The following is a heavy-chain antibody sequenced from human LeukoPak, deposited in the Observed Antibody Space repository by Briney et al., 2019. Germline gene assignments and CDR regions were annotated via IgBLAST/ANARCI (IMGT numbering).Heavy chain of an antibody. Sequence: PGGSLRLSCAASGFTFSSYAMSWVRQAPGKGLEWFSAISGSGGSTYYADSVKGRFTISRDNSKNTLYLQMNSLRAKDTAVYYCAKDLSGSLTPNFDYWGQGTLVTVSS. V-gene: IGHV3-23*01. CDR2: ISGSGGST. D-gene: IGHD1-26*01. CDR3: AKDLSGSLTPNFDY. CDR1: GFTFSSYA. J-gene: IGHJ4*02.